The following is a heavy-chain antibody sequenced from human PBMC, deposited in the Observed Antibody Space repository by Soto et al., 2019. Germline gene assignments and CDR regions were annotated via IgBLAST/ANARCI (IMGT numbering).Heavy chain of an antibody. CDR3: ASKRRYSSTNYYYYGMDV. CDR2: IIPIFGTA. CDR1: GGTFSSYA. Sequence: GASVKVSCKASGGTFSSYAISWVRQAPGQGLEWMGGIIPIFGTANYAQKFQGRVTITADESTSTAYMELSSLRSEDTAVYYCASKRRYSSTNYYYYGMDVWGQGTTVTVSS. J-gene: IGHJ6*02. D-gene: IGHD6-13*01. V-gene: IGHV1-69*13.